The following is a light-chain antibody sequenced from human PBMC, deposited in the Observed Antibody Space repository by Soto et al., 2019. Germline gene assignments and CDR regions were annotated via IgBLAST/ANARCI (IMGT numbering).Light chain of an antibody. CDR1: SRDVGAYNY. V-gene: IGLV2-14*01. CDR3: SSYTTSNTWV. CDR2: EVT. J-gene: IGLJ3*02. Sequence: QSALTQPASVSGSPGQSITLSCGGTSRDVGAYNYVSWYQQHPGKAPKLMIYEVTNRPSGVSTRFSGSKSGNTASLTISGLQAEDEAAYYCSSYTTSNTWVFGGGTKLTVL.